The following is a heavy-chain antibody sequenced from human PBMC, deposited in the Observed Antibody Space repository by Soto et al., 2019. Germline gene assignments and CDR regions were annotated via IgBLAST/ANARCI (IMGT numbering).Heavy chain of an antibody. CDR3: ARYKGGSYYGYFDY. CDR2: IYYSGST. Sequence: QLQLQESGSGLVKPSETLSLTCTVSGGSISSSSYYWGWIRQPPGKGLEWIGSIYYSGSTYYNPSLKSRVTISVDTSKNQFSLKLSSVTAADTAVYYCARYKGGSYYGYFDYWGQGTLVTVSS. CDR1: GGSISSSSYY. D-gene: IGHD1-26*01. V-gene: IGHV4-39*01. J-gene: IGHJ4*02.